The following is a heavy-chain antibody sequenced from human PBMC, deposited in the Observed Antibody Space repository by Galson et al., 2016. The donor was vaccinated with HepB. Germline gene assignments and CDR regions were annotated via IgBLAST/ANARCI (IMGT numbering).Heavy chain of an antibody. V-gene: IGHV3-30*19. CDR1: GFTFSYYG. D-gene: IGHD1-1*01. CDR3: ARGGTGRLAYYYYGMDV. J-gene: IGHJ6*02. CDR2: ISDDGSSK. Sequence: SLRLSCAASGFTFSYYGMHWVRQAPGKGLEWVTIISDDGSSKYYADSVKGRFTISRDNSKNTVNLQMNNLRTEDTAVYYCARGGTGRLAYYYYGMDVWGPGTTVTVSS.